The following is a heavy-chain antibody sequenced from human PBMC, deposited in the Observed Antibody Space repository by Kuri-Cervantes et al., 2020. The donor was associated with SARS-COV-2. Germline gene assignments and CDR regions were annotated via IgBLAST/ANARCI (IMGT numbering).Heavy chain of an antibody. Sequence: GESLKIPCAASGFTFSSYAMHWVRQAPGKGLEWVAVISYDGSNKYYADSVKGRFTISRDNSKNTLYLQMNSLRAEDTAVYYCWGGFYYWGQGTLVTVSS. V-gene: IGHV3-30-3*01. D-gene: IGHD1-26*01. CDR3: WGGFYY. CDR1: GFTFSSYA. J-gene: IGHJ4*02. CDR2: ISYDGSNK.